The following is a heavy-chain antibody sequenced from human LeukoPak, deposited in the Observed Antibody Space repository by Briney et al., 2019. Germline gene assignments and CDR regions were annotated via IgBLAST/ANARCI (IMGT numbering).Heavy chain of an antibody. CDR3: AVSPIAAAGDYYYYYMDV. D-gene: IGHD6-13*01. Sequence: ASVKVSCKASGYTFTGYYMHWVRQPPGQGLEWMGWINPNSGGTNYAQKFQGRVTMTRDTSISTAYMELSRLRSDDTAVYYCAVSPIAAAGDYYYYYMDVWGKGTTVPVSS. CDR2: INPNSGGT. V-gene: IGHV1-2*02. J-gene: IGHJ6*03. CDR1: GYTFTGYY.